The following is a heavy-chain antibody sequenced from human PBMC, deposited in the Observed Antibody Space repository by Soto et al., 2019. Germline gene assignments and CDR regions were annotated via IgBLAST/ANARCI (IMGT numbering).Heavy chain of an antibody. J-gene: IGHJ4*02. Sequence: GSLRLSCAASGFTFSGSAMHWVRQASGKGLEWVGRIRSKANSYATAYAASVKGRFTISRDDSKNTAYLQMNSLKTEDTAVYYCTTRVYSGYDWVFDYWGQGTLVTVSS. CDR2: IRSKANSYAT. CDR1: GFTFSGSA. D-gene: IGHD5-12*01. V-gene: IGHV3-73*01. CDR3: TTRVYSGYDWVFDY.